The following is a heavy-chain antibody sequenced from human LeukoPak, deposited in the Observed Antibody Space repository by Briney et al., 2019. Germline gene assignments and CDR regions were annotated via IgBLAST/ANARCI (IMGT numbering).Heavy chain of an antibody. Sequence: QSGGSLRLSCAASGFTFSSYWMHWVRQAPGKGLVWVSRINSDGSSTSYADSVKGRFTISRDNAKNTLYLQMNSLRAEDTAVYYCARDRFIPQAGQYSGNDYWGQGTLVTVSS. J-gene: IGHJ4*02. CDR1: GFTFSSYW. D-gene: IGHD2-21*01. CDR2: INSDGSST. V-gene: IGHV3-74*01. CDR3: ARDRFIPQAGQYSGNDY.